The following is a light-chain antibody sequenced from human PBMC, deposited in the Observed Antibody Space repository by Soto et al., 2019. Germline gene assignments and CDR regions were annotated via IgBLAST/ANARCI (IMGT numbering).Light chain of an antibody. V-gene: IGLV1-51*02. CDR1: SSNIGNNY. CDR2: ENN. Sequence: QSVLTQPPSVSAAPGQKVTISCSGSSSNIGNNYVSWYQQLPGTAPKLLIYENNKRTSGIPDRFSGSKSGTSATLGITGLQTGDEADYYCGTWDSNLSAGVFGGGTKLTVL. CDR3: GTWDSNLSAGV. J-gene: IGLJ2*01.